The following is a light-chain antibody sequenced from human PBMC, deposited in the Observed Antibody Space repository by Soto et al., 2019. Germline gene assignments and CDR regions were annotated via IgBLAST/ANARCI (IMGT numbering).Light chain of an antibody. CDR3: CSYAGSYTWV. CDR2: GVS. CDR1: SSDVGGYNY. V-gene: IGLV2-11*01. J-gene: IGLJ3*02. Sequence: QSALTQPRSVSGSPGQSVTISCTGTSSDVGGYNYVSWYQQHPGKAPKLMIYGVSKGPSGVPDRFSGSKSGNTASLTISGLKAEDEADYYCCSYAGSYTWVFGGGTQLTVL.